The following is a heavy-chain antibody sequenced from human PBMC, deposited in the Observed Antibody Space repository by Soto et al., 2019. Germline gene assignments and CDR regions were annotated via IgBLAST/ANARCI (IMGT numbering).Heavy chain of an antibody. CDR1: GFSFKTYN. V-gene: IGHV3-48*02. CDR3: ARAIAVGSTSLDY. J-gene: IGHJ4*02. D-gene: IGHD6-19*01. CDR2: ISSRSTTV. Sequence: EVQLVESGGGLVQPGGSLGLSCATSGFSFKTYNMNWVCQAPGRGLEWVSYISSRSTTVYYADSVKGRFSISRDNAKNSLYLQMNGLKDEDTAVYFCARAIAVGSTSLDYWGQGTLVTVSS.